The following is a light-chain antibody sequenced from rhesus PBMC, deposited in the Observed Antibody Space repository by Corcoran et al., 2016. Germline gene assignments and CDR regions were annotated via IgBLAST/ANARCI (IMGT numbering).Light chain of an antibody. CDR1: ENVHNY. Sequence: DIQMTQSPSSLSASVGDRVTITCRASENVHNYLHWYQRRPGTAPPLLIYQASTLQSGVPSRFSGSGSGTDFTLTISSIQPDDLATYSCQHNFGTPFTFGPGTNLDIE. CDR2: QAS. CDR3: QHNFGTPFT. J-gene: IGKJ3*01. V-gene: IGKV1-74*01.